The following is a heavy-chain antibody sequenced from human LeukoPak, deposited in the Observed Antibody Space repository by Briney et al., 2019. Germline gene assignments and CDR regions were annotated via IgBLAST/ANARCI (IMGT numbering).Heavy chain of an antibody. CDR1: GYTFTSYG. D-gene: IGHD6-13*01. Sequence: ASVTVSCKASGYTFTSYGISWVRQAPGPGLEGRGWISAYNGSTNYAQKLQGRVTMTTDTSTSTAYMELRSLRSDDTAVYYCARDPNLGIAAHPFDYWGQGTLVTVSS. V-gene: IGHV1-18*01. J-gene: IGHJ4*02. CDR3: ARDPNLGIAAHPFDY. CDR2: ISAYNGST.